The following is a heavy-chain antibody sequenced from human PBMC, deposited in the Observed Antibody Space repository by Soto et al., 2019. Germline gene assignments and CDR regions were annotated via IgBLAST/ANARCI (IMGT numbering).Heavy chain of an antibody. Sequence: QVQLVESGGGVVQPGRSLRLSCAASGFTFSSYGMHWVRQAPGKGLEWVAVISYDGSNKYYADSVKGRFTISRDNSKNTLYLQMNSLRAEDTAVYYCAKERYSGYDIRGWFDPWGQGTLVTVSS. J-gene: IGHJ5*02. CDR1: GFTFSSYG. D-gene: IGHD5-12*01. V-gene: IGHV3-30*18. CDR2: ISYDGSNK. CDR3: AKERYSGYDIRGWFDP.